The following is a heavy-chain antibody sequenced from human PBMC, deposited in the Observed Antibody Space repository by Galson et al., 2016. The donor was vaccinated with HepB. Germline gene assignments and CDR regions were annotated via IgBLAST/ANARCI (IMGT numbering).Heavy chain of an antibody. CDR3: TRDDQQPGDV. D-gene: IGHD6-13*01. Sequence: SLRLSCAGSGFTFSRFWMSWFRQAPGKGPEWVANIKEDGSERYYVTSVEGRFTISRDNAKNSLYLQMNSLRDEDTAAYYCTRDDQQPGDVWGQGTTVTVSS. V-gene: IGHV3-7*03. J-gene: IGHJ6*02. CDR2: IKEDGSER. CDR1: GFTFSRFW.